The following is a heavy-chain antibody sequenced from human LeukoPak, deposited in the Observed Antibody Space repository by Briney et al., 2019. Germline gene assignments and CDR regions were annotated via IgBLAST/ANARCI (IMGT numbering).Heavy chain of an antibody. Sequence: ASVKVSCKASGNTFTAYYMHWVRQAPGQGLEWMGWINPNSGDTNYAQKFQGRVTMTRDTSISTAYMDLSSLRSDDTAVYYCARSKPAGVRSDCSGGSCRSEPYYYYYMDVWGKGTTVTVSS. CDR2: INPNSGDT. D-gene: IGHD2-15*01. J-gene: IGHJ6*03. CDR3: ARSKPAGVRSDCSGGSCRSEPYYYYYMDV. CDR1: GNTFTAYY. V-gene: IGHV1-2*02.